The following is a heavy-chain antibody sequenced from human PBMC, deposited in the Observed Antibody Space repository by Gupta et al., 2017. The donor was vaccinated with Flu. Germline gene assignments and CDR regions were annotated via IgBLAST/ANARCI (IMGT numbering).Heavy chain of an antibody. CDR3: ARESGSYEVFYFDY. D-gene: IGHD1-26*01. Sequence: QVQLQESVPGLVKPSEPLSLTCTVPGGSISSYYWSWIRQPPGKGLDWIGYIYYSGSTHYNPSLKSRVTISVDTSKIQFSLKLSSVTAADTAVYYCARESGSYEVFYFDYWGQGTLVTVSS. J-gene: IGHJ4*02. CDR2: IYYSGST. CDR1: GGSISSYY. V-gene: IGHV4-59*01.